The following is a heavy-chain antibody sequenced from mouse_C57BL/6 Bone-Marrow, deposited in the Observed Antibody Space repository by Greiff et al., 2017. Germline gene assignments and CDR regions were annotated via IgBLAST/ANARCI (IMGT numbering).Heavy chain of an antibody. D-gene: IGHD1-1*01. CDR3: AREGYYGSSLDY. J-gene: IGHJ2*01. Sequence: EVMLVESGPGMVKPSQSLSLTCTVTGYSITSGYDWHWIRHFPGNKLEWMGYISYSGSTNYNPSLKSRISITHDTSKNHFFLKLNSVTTEDTATYYCAREGYYGSSLDYWGQGTTLTVSS. CDR2: ISYSGST. V-gene: IGHV3-1*01. CDR1: GYSITSGYD.